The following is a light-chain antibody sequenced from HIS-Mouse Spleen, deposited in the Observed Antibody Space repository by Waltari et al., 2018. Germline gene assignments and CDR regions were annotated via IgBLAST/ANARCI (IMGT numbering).Light chain of an antibody. Sequence: QSALTQPASVSGSPGQSITISCTGTSSYVGGYTYVSWYQQHPGKAPKLMIYEVSNRPSGVSNRFSGSKSGNTASLTISGLQAEDEADYYCSSYTSSSTRVFGGGTKLTVL. V-gene: IGLV2-14*01. CDR1: SSYVGGYTY. J-gene: IGLJ3*02. CDR2: EVS. CDR3: SSYTSSSTRV.